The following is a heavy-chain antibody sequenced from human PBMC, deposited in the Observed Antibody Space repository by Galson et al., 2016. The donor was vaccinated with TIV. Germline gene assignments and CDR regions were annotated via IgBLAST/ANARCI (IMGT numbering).Heavy chain of an antibody. CDR3: VRDRYYDARGYYYYYYGMDV. V-gene: IGHV3-66*03. CDR2: IYNSGDT. CDR1: GLDVSINY. J-gene: IGHJ6*02. Sequence: SLRLSCAASGLDVSINYMSWVRQPPGKRLECVSLIYNSGDTYYADSVKGRFTITRDESKNTVYLQMNSLRPEDTAVYYCVRDRYYDARGYYYYYYGMDVWSQGTTVSVS. D-gene: IGHD3-16*01.